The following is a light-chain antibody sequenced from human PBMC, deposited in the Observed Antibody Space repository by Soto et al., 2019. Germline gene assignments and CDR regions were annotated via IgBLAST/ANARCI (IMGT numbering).Light chain of an antibody. Sequence: QSALTQPASVSGYPGQSITISCTGTSSDVGSYNLVSWYQQHPGKAPKLMIYEGSKRPSGVSNRFSCSKSGTTASLTISGLQAEDEADYYRCSYARRGTLFGGGTKLTVL. CDR2: EGS. CDR1: SSDVGSYNL. J-gene: IGLJ2*01. V-gene: IGLV2-23*01. CDR3: CSYARRGTL.